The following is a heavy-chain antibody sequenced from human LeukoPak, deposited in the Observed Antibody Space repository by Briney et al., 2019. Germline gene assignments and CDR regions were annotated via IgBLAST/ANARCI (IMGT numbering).Heavy chain of an antibody. V-gene: IGHV3-21*01. Sequence: GGSLRLSCAASGFTFSSYAMPWVRQAPGKGLEWVSSMSSGSRYIYYADSVRGRFTISRDNAKNSLYLLMNSLRAEDTAVYYCARDRPTGASRLFVVQWGQGTLVTVSS. D-gene: IGHD3-3*01. CDR3: ARDRPTGASRLFVVQ. CDR2: MSSGSRYI. CDR1: GFTFSSYA. J-gene: IGHJ4*02.